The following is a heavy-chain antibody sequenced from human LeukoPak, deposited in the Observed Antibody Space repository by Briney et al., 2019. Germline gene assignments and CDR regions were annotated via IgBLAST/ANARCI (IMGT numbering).Heavy chain of an antibody. CDR1: GFTFSSYG. J-gene: IGHJ4*02. V-gene: IGHV3-30*03. CDR2: ISYDGSNK. CDR3: ARADYGDYPIDY. D-gene: IGHD4-17*01. Sequence: GGSLRLSCAASGFTFSSYGMHWVRQAPGKGLEWVAVISYDGSNKYYADSVKGRFTISRDNSKNTLYLQMNSLRAEDTAVYYCARADYGDYPIDYWGQGTLVTVSS.